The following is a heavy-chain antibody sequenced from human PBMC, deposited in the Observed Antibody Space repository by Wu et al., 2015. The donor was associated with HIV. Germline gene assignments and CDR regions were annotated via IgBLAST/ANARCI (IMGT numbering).Heavy chain of an antibody. CDR1: GYTFTGYY. CDR3: ARDPQEVSGWYTH. J-gene: IGHJ4*02. CDR2: INPGSGDT. D-gene: IGHD6-19*01. V-gene: IGHV1-2*02. Sequence: QVHLLQSGAEVRKPGASVRVSCKTSGYTFTGYYIHWVRQAPGQGLEWMGWINPGSGDTSYSQKLQNRVTMTRDTSISTAYMELNRLRFDDTAVYYCARDPQEVSGWYTHWGQGTLVTVSS.